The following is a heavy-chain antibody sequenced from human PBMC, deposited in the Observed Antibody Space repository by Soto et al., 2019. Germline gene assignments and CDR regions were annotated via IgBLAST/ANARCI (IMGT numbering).Heavy chain of an antibody. Sequence: GGSLRLSCAASGFTFSSYSMNWVRQAPGKGLEWVSSISSSSSYIYYADSVKGRFTISRDNAKNSLYLQMNSLRAEDTAVYYCARDAGYCSSTSCLNWFDPWGQGTLVTVSS. V-gene: IGHV3-21*01. CDR1: GFTFSSYS. CDR3: ARDAGYCSSTSCLNWFDP. D-gene: IGHD2-2*03. J-gene: IGHJ5*02. CDR2: ISSSSSYI.